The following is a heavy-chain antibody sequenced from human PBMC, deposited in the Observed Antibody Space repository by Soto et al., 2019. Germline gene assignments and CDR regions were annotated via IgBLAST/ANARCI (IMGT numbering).Heavy chain of an antibody. CDR2: IYYSGST. Sequence: QVQLQESGPGLVKPSETLSLTCTVSGGSISSYYWSWIRQPPGKGLEWIGYIYYSGSTNYNPSLKSRVTISVDTSKNQFSLKLSSVTAADTAVYYCAREGLQSVYWGQGTLVTVSS. D-gene: IGHD5-12*01. J-gene: IGHJ4*02. CDR3: AREGLQSVY. V-gene: IGHV4-59*01. CDR1: GGSISSYY.